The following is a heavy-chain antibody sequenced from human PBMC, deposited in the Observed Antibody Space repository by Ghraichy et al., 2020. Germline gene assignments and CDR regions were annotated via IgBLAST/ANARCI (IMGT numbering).Heavy chain of an antibody. CDR1: GFTFGTYA. J-gene: IGHJ4*02. V-gene: IGHV3-23*01. Sequence: GGSLRLSCAASGFTFGTYAMGWVRQSPGKGLEWVATISSGAGTNTYFGCSVDGRFTIYRDTSQNTVYLQMSSLRAGDTAIYYCAREHTSTWFLFDCWGKGTLVTVSS. CDR2: ISSGAGTNT. D-gene: IGHD6-13*01. CDR3: AREHTSTWFLFDC.